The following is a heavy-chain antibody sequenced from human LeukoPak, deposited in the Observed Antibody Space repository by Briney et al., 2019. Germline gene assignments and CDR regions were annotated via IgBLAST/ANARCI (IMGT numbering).Heavy chain of an antibody. CDR2: ISSSSSYI. V-gene: IGHV3-21*01. D-gene: IGHD1-26*01. Sequence: GGSLRLSCAASGFTFSSYSMNWVRQAPGKGLEWVSSISSSSSYIYYADSVKGRFTISRDNAKNSLYLQMNSLRAEDTAVYYCARGSERYSGSYYFDYWGQGTLVTVSS. CDR1: GFTFSSYS. J-gene: IGHJ4*02. CDR3: ARGSERYSGSYYFDY.